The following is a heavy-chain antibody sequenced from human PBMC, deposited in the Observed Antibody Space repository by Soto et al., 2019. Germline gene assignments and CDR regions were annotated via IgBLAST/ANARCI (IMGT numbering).Heavy chain of an antibody. CDR1: GGSISSYY. CDR3: ARVWSGSMANYGMDV. J-gene: IGHJ6*02. D-gene: IGHD1-26*01. V-gene: IGHV4-59*01. CDR2: IYYSGST. Sequence: PSETLSLTCTVSGGSISSYYWSWIRQPPGKGLEWIGYIYYSGSTNYNPSLKSRVTISVDTSKNQFSLKLSSVTAADTAVYYCARVWSGSMANYGMDVWGQGTTVTVSS.